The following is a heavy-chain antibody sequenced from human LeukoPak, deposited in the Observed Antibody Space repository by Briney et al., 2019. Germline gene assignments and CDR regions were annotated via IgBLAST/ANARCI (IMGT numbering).Heavy chain of an antibody. CDR2: INHSGST. V-gene: IGHV4-34*01. Sequence: PSETLSLTCAVYGGSFSGYYWSWIRQPPGKGLEWIGEINHSGSTNYNPSLKSRVTISVDTSKNQFSLKLSSVTAADTAVYYCARGPPVAAYSHFDYWGQGTLVTVSS. J-gene: IGHJ4*02. CDR3: ARGPPVAAYSHFDY. D-gene: IGHD2-15*01. CDR1: GGSFSGYY.